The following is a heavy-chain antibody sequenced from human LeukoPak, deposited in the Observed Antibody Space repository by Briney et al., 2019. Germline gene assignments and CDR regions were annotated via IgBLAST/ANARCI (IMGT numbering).Heavy chain of an antibody. V-gene: IGHV4-59*11. CDR3: ARDPYSSSWSYGMDV. D-gene: IGHD6-13*01. Sequence: SETLSLTCTASGVPITSHYWSWIRQPPGKGLEWIGYIYYSGSTNYNPSFKSRVTISIDTSKNQFSLKLSSVTAADTAVYYCARDPYSSSWSYGMDVWGQGTAVTVSS. CDR2: IYYSGST. J-gene: IGHJ6*02. CDR1: GVPITSHY.